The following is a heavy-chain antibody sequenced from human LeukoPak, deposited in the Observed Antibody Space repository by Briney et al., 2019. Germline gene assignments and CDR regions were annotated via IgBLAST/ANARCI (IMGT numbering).Heavy chain of an antibody. CDR3: AKDRAHYDPQYMDV. CDR2: ISGSGGST. CDR1: GFTFSSYG. J-gene: IGHJ6*03. Sequence: QPGGSLRLSCAASGFTFSSYGMHWVRQAPGKGLEWVSAISGSGGSTYYADSVKGRFTISRDNSKNTLYLQMKSLRAEDTAEYYCAKDRAHYDPQYMDVWGKGTTVTVSS. V-gene: IGHV3-23*01. D-gene: IGHD3-22*01.